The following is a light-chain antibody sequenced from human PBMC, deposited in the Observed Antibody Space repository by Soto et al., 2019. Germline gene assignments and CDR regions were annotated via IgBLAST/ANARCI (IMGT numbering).Light chain of an antibody. CDR2: GVT. Sequence: QSVLTQPPSASGTPGQRVTISCSGTNSDIGGYNYVSWYRHHPGEAPKLMIYGVTNRPSGVSTRFSGSKSGNTASLTISGLQDEDEADYYCSSYTSVTIVVFGGGTKLTVL. CDR1: NSDIGGYNY. CDR3: SSYTSVTIVV. J-gene: IGLJ2*01. V-gene: IGLV2-14*01.